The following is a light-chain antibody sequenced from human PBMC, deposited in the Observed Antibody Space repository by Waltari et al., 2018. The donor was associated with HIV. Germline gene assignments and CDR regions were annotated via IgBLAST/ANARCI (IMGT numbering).Light chain of an antibody. CDR3: QQYGGSPPIT. V-gene: IGKV3-20*01. Sequence: EIVLTQSPGTLSLSPGERATLSCRASQSITSSYLAWYQQKPGQAPRLLIYGTSSRAAGVPDRFSGSGSGTDFTLIINRLEPEDFSVYYCQQYGGSPPITFGQGTRLDIK. J-gene: IGKJ5*01. CDR2: GTS. CDR1: QSITSSY.